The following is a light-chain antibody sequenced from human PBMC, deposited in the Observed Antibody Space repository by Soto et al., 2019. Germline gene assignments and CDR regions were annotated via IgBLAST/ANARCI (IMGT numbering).Light chain of an antibody. CDR2: DAS. V-gene: IGKV3-15*01. CDR1: QSVSID. Sequence: EIVMTQSRATLSVSPGERATLSCRASQSVSIDLAWYQQTPGQAPRLLIYDASTRATGIPVRFSGSATGTEFPPTISSLQSEDFTLYYCQQYNKWPLTFAQRTKVEIK. CDR3: QQYNKWPLT. J-gene: IGKJ1*01.